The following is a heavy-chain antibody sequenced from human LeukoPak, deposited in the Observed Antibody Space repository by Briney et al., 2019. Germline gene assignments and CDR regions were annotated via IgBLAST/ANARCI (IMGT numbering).Heavy chain of an antibody. CDR2: ISPGASDT. CDR3: AKRGGYETMAAFDF. D-gene: IGHD3-10*01. CDR1: GFTFSSYE. Sequence: GGSLRLSCAASGFTFSSYELNWVRQAPGKGLEWVSTISPGASDTYYADSVRGRFTISRDNSKKTLSLQMSSLRAEDSAVYYCAKRGGYETMAAFDFWGQGTLVTVSP. V-gene: IGHV3-23*01. J-gene: IGHJ4*02.